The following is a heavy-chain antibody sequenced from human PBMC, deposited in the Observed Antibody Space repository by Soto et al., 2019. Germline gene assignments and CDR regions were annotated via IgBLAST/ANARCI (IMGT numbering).Heavy chain of an antibody. J-gene: IGHJ4*02. V-gene: IGHV1-69*01. CDR1: GGTFSSYA. D-gene: IGHD6-19*01. CDR3: ARTAYSSGWFDPFDY. CDR2: IIPIFGTT. Sequence: QVQLVQSGAEVKKPGSSVKVSCKASGGTFSSYAISWVRQAPGQGLEWMGGIIPIFGTTNYAQKFQGRVTITADESTSTAYMELSSLRSEDTAVYYCARTAYSSGWFDPFDYWGQGTLVTVSS.